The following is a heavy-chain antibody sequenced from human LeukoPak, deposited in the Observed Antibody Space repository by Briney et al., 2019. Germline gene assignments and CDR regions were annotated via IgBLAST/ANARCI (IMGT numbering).Heavy chain of an antibody. Sequence: PGGSPRLSCAASGFTFSSYAMSWVRQAPGKGLEWVSAISGSGGSTYYADSVKGRLTISRDNSKNTLYLQMNSLRAEDTAVYYCAKGEIEQWLALDYWGQGTLVTVSS. V-gene: IGHV3-23*01. CDR1: GFTFSSYA. CDR3: AKGEIEQWLALDY. CDR2: ISGSGGST. D-gene: IGHD6-19*01. J-gene: IGHJ4*02.